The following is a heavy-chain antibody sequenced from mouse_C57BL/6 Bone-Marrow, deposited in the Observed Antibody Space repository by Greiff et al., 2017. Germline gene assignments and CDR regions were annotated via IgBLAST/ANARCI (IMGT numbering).Heavy chain of an antibody. CDR1: GYTFTSYW. J-gene: IGHJ4*01. V-gene: IGHV1-55*01. D-gene: IGHD2-4*01. CDR2: IYPGSGST. Sequence: VQLPQPGAELVKPGASVKMSCKASGYTFTSYWITWVKQRPGQGLEWIGDIYPGSGSTNYNEKFKSKATLTVDASSSTAYMQLSSLTSEDSAVYYCARFCDYDGGYAMDYWGQGTSVTVSS. CDR3: ARFCDYDGGYAMDY.